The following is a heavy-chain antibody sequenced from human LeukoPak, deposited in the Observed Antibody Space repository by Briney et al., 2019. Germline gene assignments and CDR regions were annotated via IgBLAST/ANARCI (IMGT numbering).Heavy chain of an antibody. J-gene: IGHJ4*02. D-gene: IGHD1-26*01. V-gene: IGHV3-64*01. Sequence: PGGSLRLSCAASGFTFSSYAMHWVRQAPGKGLEYVSAISSNGGSTYYANSVKGRFTISRDNSKNTLYLQMGSLRAEDMAVYYCARDMGATYFDYWAQGTLVTVSS. CDR2: ISSNGGST. CDR3: ARDMGATYFDY. CDR1: GFTFSSYA.